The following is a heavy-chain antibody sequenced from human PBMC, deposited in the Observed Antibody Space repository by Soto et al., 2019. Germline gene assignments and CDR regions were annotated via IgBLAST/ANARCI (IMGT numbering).Heavy chain of an antibody. J-gene: IGHJ5*02. CDR3: EKSIAAAGTWPWLDP. V-gene: IGHV3-23*01. CDR1: GFTFSSYA. D-gene: IGHD6-13*01. Sequence: GGSLRRSCAASGFTFSSYAMSWVRQAPGKVLEWVSAISGSGGSTYYADSVKGRFTISRDNSKNTLYLQMNSLRAEDTAVYYCEKSIAAAGTWPWLDPWGQGTLVTVSS. CDR2: ISGSGGST.